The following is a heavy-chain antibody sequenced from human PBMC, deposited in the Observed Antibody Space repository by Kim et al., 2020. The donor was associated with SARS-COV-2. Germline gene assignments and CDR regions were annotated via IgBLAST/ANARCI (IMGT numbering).Heavy chain of an antibody. Sequence: ASVKVSCKTSGFTFTAYYMHWVRQAPGQGPEWMGWINPKSGGTNYAQKFQGRVTMTRDTSISTAYMELSSLSSDDTAVYFCVREITPGDCISSTCWGRGT. CDR2: INPKSGGT. V-gene: IGHV1-2*02. CDR1: GFTFTAYY. J-gene: IGHJ4*02. D-gene: IGHD2-2*01. CDR3: VREITPGDCISSTC.